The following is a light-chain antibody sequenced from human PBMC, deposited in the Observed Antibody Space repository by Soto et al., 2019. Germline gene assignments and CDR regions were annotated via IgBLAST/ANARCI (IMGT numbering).Light chain of an antibody. CDR2: EVR. J-gene: IGLJ1*01. V-gene: IGLV2-14*01. CDR3: SSYTSLSTSCI. CDR1: SSDVGGYDF. Sequence: QSVLTQPASVSGSPGQSITISCTGSSSDVGGYDFVSWYQQHPGKAPKLIIYEVRHRPSGISDRFSGSKSANTASLTIFGLQAEDEADYYCSSYTSLSTSCIFGTGTKLTVL.